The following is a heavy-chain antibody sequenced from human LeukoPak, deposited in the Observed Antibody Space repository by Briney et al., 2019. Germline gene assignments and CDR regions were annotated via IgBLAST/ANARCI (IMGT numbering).Heavy chain of an antibody. CDR2: IIPIFGTA. Sequence: SVKVSCKASGGTFSSYAISWVRQAPGQGLEWMGGIIPIFGTANYAQKFQGRVTITADESTSTAYMELSSLRSEDTAVYYCARHLYYDILTGYYYFGYWGQGTLVTVSS. CDR3: ARHLYYDILTGYYYFGY. V-gene: IGHV1-69*13. J-gene: IGHJ4*02. D-gene: IGHD3-9*01. CDR1: GGTFSSYA.